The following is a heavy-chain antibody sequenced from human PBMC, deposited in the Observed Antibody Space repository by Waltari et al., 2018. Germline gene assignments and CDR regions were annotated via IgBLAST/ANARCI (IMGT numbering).Heavy chain of an antibody. D-gene: IGHD1-26*01. CDR1: GCTFGSYS. CDR2: IIPIFGTP. J-gene: IGHJ3*01. Sequence: QVHLVQSGAEVKKPGSSVKVSCKASGCTFGSYSVAWVRQAAGQGLEWLGGIIPIFGTPQYAQNFQGRVTLTADAATTTAYLELSGLTSEDTAIYYCARRNLGFAFDVWGQGTLVIVSS. V-gene: IGHV1-69*12. CDR3: ARRNLGFAFDV.